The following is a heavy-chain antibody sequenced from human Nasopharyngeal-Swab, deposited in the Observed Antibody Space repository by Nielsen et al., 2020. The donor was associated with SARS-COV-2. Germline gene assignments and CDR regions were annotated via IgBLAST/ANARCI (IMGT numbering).Heavy chain of an antibody. CDR2: ISYSGST. D-gene: IGHD6-19*01. CDR1: GGSVSSGSYY. Sequence: GSLRLSCTVSGGSVSSGSYYWSWIRQPPGKGLEWIGNISYSGSTNYNPSLKSRVTISVDTSKNQFSLKLSSVTAADTAVYYCARGGYSSGWVVYWGQGTLVTVSS. CDR3: ARGGYSSGWVVY. V-gene: IGHV4-61*01. J-gene: IGHJ4*02.